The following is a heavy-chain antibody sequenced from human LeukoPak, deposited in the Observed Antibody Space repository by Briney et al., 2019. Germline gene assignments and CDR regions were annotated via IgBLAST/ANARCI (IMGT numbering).Heavy chain of an antibody. CDR2: IWYDGSEK. CDR1: RFTFRNYG. D-gene: IGHD2-15*01. CDR3: ARDRGWPAVHFDL. J-gene: IGHJ4*02. Sequence: GGSLRLSCAASRFTFRNYGMHWVRQAPGKGLEWVAVIWYDGSEKYYVDSVKGRFTVSRDSSKTTVYLQMNSLRVEDTAVYYCARDRGWPAVHFDLWGQGTLVTVSS. V-gene: IGHV3-33*01.